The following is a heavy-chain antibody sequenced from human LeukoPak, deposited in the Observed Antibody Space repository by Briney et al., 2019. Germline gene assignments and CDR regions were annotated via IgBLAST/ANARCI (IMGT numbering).Heavy chain of an antibody. V-gene: IGHV3-30*18. CDR1: GFTFSSYG. CDR2: ISYDGSNK. J-gene: IGHJ6*03. Sequence: PGGSLRLSCAASGFTFSSYGMHWVRQAPGKGLEWVAVISYDGSNKYYADSVKGRFTISRDNSKNTLYLQMNSLRAEDTAVYYCAKGYNDYSNPGDYYYYMDVWGKGTTVTVSS. CDR3: AKGYNDYSNPGDYYYYMDV. D-gene: IGHD4-11*01.